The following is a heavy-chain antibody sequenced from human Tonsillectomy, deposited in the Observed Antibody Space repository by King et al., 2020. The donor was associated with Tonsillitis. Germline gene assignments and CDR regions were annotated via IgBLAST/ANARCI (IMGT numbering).Heavy chain of an antibody. V-gene: IGHV1-18*01. J-gene: IGHJ4*02. CDR2: ISAYSSKT. CDR3: ARDGSGGDSGWDGIVDY. Sequence: VQLVESGAEVKWPGASVKVSCKASGFYFSNYGFSWVRQAPGQGLEWMGWISAYSSKTNYAQKFQGRVTLTTDTSTTTAYMELRGLRSDDTAVYFCARDGSGGDSGWDGIVDYWGQGTLLTVSS. D-gene: IGHD5-12*01. CDR1: GFYFSNYG.